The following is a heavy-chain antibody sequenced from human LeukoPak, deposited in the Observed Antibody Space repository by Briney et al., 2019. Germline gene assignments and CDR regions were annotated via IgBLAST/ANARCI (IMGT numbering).Heavy chain of an antibody. J-gene: IGHJ4*02. CDR1: GYTFTVYF. V-gene: IGHV1-2*02. CDR3: ARELNYDSSGYYFDY. CDR2: INPNSGGT. Sequence: ASVKVSCKASGYTFTVYFMHWVRQAPGQGLEWMGWINPNSGGTNYAQKFQGRVTMARDTSISTAYMELSRLRSDDTAVYYCARELNYDSSGYYFDYWGQGTLVTVSS. D-gene: IGHD3-22*01.